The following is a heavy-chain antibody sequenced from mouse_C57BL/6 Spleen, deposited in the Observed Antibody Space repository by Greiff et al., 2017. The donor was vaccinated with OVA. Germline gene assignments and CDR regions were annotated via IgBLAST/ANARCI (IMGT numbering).Heavy chain of an antibody. Sequence: QVPLQQPGAELVKPGASVKLSCKASGYTFTSYWMQWVKQRPGQGLEWIGEIDPSDRNTNYNQKFKGKATLTVDTSSSTAYMQLSSLTSEDSSVYSCASWWVYDYYAWFAYWGQGTLVTVSA. CDR2: IDPSDRNT. CDR1: GYTFTSYW. D-gene: IGHD2-4*01. J-gene: IGHJ3*01. CDR3: ASWWVYDYYAWFAY. V-gene: IGHV1-50*01.